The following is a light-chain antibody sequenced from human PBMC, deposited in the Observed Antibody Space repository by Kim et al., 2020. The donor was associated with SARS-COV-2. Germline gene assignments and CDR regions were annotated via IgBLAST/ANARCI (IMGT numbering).Light chain of an antibody. Sequence: DIQMTQFPSTLSTSVGDRVTITCRASQSVSHWLAWYQQKPGKAPKVLIYETSKLKSGVPSRFSGSGFGTEFTLTISSLQPDDFATYYSQQYNTWYTFGQGTKLEIK. CDR2: ETS. CDR1: QSVSHW. J-gene: IGKJ2*01. CDR3: QQYNTWYT. V-gene: IGKV1-5*03.